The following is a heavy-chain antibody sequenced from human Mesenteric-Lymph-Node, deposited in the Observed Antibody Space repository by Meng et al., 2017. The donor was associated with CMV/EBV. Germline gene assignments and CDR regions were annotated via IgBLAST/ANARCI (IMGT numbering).Heavy chain of an antibody. CDR2: INTNTGNP. CDR1: GYTFTSYA. V-gene: IGHV7-4-1*02. CDR3: ARVLYSSSWYPYFQH. Sequence: SGYTFTSYAMNWVRQAPGQGLEWMGWINTNTGNPTYAQGFTGRFVFSLDTSVSTAYLQISSLKAEDTAVYYCARVLYSSSWYPYFQHWGQGTLVTVSS. J-gene: IGHJ1*01. D-gene: IGHD6-13*01.